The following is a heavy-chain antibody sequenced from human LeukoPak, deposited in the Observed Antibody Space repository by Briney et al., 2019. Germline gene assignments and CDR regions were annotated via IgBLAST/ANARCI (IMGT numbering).Heavy chain of an antibody. J-gene: IGHJ4*02. D-gene: IGHD3-10*01. CDR3: ARVMYLGPAYYGSGSYRLGGPDY. CDR1: GYTFTGYY. CDR2: INPNSGGT. Sequence: GASVKVSCKASGYTFTGYYMHWVRQAPGQGLEGMGWINPNSGGTNYAQKFQGRVTMTRDTSISTAYMELSRLRSDDTAVYYCARVMYLGPAYYGSGSYRLGGPDYWGQGTLVTVSS. V-gene: IGHV1-2*02.